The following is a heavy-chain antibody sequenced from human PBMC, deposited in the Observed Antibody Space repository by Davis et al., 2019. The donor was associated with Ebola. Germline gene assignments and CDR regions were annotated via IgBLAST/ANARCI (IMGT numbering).Heavy chain of an antibody. CDR3: ARVVCSGGSCYSDY. Sequence: GESLKISCAASGFTFSGSAMHWVRQASGKGLGWVGRIRSKANSYATAYAASVKGRFTISRDDSKNTLYLQMNSLRAEDTAVYYCARVVCSGGSCYSDYWGQGTLVTVSS. J-gene: IGHJ4*02. CDR1: GFTFSGSA. V-gene: IGHV3-73*01. CDR2: IRSKANSYAT. D-gene: IGHD2-15*01.